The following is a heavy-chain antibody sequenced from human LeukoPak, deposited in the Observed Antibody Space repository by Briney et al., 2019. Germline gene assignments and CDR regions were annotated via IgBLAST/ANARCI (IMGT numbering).Heavy chain of an antibody. J-gene: IGHJ4*02. D-gene: IGHD6-13*01. Sequence: PWRSLRLSCAASGFTFSSYGMHWVRQAPGKGLEWVAVISYDGSNKYYADSVKGRFTISRDNSKNTLYLQMNSLRAADTAVYYCVVAAAGTGFDYWGQGTLVTVSS. CDR2: ISYDGSNK. V-gene: IGHV3-30*03. CDR1: GFTFSSYG. CDR3: VVAAAGTGFDY.